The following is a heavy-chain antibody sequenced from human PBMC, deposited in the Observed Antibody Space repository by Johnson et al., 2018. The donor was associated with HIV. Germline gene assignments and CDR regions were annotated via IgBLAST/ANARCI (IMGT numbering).Heavy chain of an antibody. CDR1: GFIFSGYW. J-gene: IGHJ3*02. CDR3: AKIIGYSSGLEI. V-gene: IGHV3-30*18. D-gene: IGHD6-19*01. Sequence: VQLVESGGGLVKPGGSLRLSCAASGFIFSGYWRNWVRQAPGKGLEWVAVISYDARNKYYADSLKGRFTISRDNSKNTLYLQMNSLRAEDTAVYYCAKIIGYSSGLEIWGQGTMVTVSS. CDR2: ISYDARNK.